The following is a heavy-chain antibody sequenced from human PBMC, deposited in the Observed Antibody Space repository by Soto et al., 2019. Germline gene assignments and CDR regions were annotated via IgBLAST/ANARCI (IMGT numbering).Heavy chain of an antibody. CDR2: IYYSGST. V-gene: IGHV4-59*08. Sequence: SETLSLTCTVSGGSISSYYWSWIRQPPGKGLEWIGYIYYSGSTNYNPSLKSRVTISVDTSKNQFSLKLSSVTAADTAVYYCARTTDDDFWSGYYNFDLWGRGTLVTVSS. CDR1: GGSISSYY. CDR3: ARTTDDDFWSGYYNFDL. D-gene: IGHD3-3*01. J-gene: IGHJ2*01.